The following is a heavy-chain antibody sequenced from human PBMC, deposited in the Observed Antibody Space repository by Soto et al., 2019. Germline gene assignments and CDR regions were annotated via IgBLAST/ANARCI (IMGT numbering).Heavy chain of an antibody. CDR1: GFTFSTSA. Sequence: GGSLRLSCTASGFTFSTSAMNWVRQAPGKGLECVSGISGSGGTTYYADSVKGRFTISRDNSKNTVFLQMNSLRAEDTAVYYCARDLGYCSSTGCPDFYAMDVWGQGTTVTVSS. D-gene: IGHD2-2*01. CDR3: ARDLGYCSSTGCPDFYAMDV. CDR2: ISGSGGTT. J-gene: IGHJ6*02. V-gene: IGHV3-23*01.